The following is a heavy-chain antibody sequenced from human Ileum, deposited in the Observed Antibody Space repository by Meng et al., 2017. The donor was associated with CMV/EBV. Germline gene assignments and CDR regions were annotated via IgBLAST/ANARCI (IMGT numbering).Heavy chain of an antibody. CDR2: IVHEGSNE. CDR1: GFIFSNFG. J-gene: IGHJ4*02. Sequence: QVQLGGLWGGVVQPGGSLGISCAASGFIFSNFGIHWVRQGPGKGLDWLAFIVHEGSNEYYADSVKGRFTISRDNSKNTLYLQMNSLRAEDTAVYYCLRSVEMAAFTGFDYWGQGTLVTVSS. D-gene: IGHD5-24*01. V-gene: IGHV3-30*02. CDR3: LRSVEMAAFTGFDY.